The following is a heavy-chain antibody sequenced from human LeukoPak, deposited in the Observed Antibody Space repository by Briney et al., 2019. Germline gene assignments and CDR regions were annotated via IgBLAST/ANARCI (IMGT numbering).Heavy chain of an antibody. J-gene: IGHJ6*03. CDR1: GFTFSSYA. Sequence: GGSLRLSCAASGFTFSSYAMSWVHQAPGKGLEWVSAISGSGGSTYYADSVKGRFTISRDNSKNTLYLQMNSLRAEDTAVYYCAKGGASQLLYYYYYYMDVWGKGTTVTVSS. V-gene: IGHV3-23*01. CDR2: ISGSGGST. CDR3: AKGGASQLLYYYYYYMDV. D-gene: IGHD2-2*01.